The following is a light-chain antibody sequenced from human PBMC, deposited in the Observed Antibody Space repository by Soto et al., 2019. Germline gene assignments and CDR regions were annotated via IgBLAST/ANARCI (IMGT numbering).Light chain of an antibody. CDR1: QSFATW. CDR2: QAS. V-gene: IGKV1-5*03. J-gene: IGKJ1*01. CDR3: QHSRL. Sequence: DIQMIQAPSTLSASIGDRVSITCPASQSFATWLAWYQQKPGKAPRLLIYQASSLQSQVPPKLRGSPSGKEFTLTVSSLQPDDFASFYCQHSRLFGQGNNV.